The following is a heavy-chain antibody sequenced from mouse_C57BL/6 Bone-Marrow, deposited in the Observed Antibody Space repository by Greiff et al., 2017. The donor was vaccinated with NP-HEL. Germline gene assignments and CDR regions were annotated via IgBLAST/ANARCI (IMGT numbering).Heavy chain of an antibody. J-gene: IGHJ4*01. CDR2: IDPSDSYT. Sequence: QVQLQQPGAELVMPGASVKLSCKASGYTFTSYWMHWVKQRPGQGLEWIGEIDPSDSYTNYNQKFKGKSTLTVDKSSSTAYMQLSSLTSEDSAVYYCARKDPDYYGSRGYAMDYWGQGTAVTVS. D-gene: IGHD1-1*01. CDR1: GYTFTSYW. CDR3: ARKDPDYYGSRGYAMDY. V-gene: IGHV1-69*01.